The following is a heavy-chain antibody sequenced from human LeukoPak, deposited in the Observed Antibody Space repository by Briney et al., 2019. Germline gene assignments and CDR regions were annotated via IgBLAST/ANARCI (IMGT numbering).Heavy chain of an antibody. CDR3: ARDMGYYYDSGDY. D-gene: IGHD3-10*01. Sequence: ASVKVSCKASGYTFTGYYIHWVRQAPGQGLEWMGWINPNSGGTNYAQKFQGRVTMTRDTSISTAYMELSRLRSDDTAVYYCARDMGYYYDSGDYWGQGTLVTVSS. V-gene: IGHV1-2*02. CDR1: GYTFTGYY. J-gene: IGHJ4*02. CDR2: INPNSGGT.